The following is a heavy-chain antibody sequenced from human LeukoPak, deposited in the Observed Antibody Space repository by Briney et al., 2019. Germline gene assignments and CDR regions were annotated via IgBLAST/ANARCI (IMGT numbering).Heavy chain of an antibody. CDR1: GYTFTDYY. J-gene: IGHJ4*02. Sequence: ASVKVSCKTSGYTFTDYYIHWVRQAPGQGLEWMGWINSNSGGTSYAQKFQGRVTLTRDTPTRTAYMELNRLTSDDTAVYYCARTSIAARQADFDYWGQGTVVTVSS. D-gene: IGHD6-6*01. CDR3: ARTSIAARQADFDY. V-gene: IGHV1-2*02. CDR2: INSNSGGT.